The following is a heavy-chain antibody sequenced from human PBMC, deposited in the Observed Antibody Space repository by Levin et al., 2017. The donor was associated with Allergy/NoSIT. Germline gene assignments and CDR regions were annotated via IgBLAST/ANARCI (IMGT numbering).Heavy chain of an antibody. CDR3: AGDPGDQDVLDY. J-gene: IGHJ4*02. D-gene: IGHD7-27*01. Sequence: KTSETLSLTCSVSGASISSAVYYWTWVRQHPGKGLEWIGYIYYSGSTYYNPSLRSRLTISVDTSKNQFSLKLTSVTAADTAVYFCAGDPGDQDVLDYWGQGTLVTVSS. CDR1: GASISSAVYY. V-gene: IGHV4-31*03. CDR2: IYYSGST.